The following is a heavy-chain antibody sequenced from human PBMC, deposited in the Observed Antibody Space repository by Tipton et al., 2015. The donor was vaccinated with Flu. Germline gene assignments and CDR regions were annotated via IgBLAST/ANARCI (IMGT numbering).Heavy chain of an antibody. V-gene: IGHV3-20*04. J-gene: IGHJ4*02. CDR2: INWNGGST. D-gene: IGHD3-22*01. CDR1: GFTFDDYG. CDR3: AKDPLRHYYDAFASY. Sequence: SLRLSCAASGFTFDDYGMSWVRQAPGKGLEWVSGINWNGGSTGYADSVKGRFTISRDNAKNSLYLQMNSLRAEDTAVYYCAKDPLRHYYDAFASYWGQGTLVTVSS.